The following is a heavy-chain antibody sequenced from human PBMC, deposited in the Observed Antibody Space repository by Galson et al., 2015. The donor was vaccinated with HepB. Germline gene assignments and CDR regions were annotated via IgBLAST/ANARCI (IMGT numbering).Heavy chain of an antibody. V-gene: IGHV3-73*01. CDR3: STAYRTDFFDS. CDR2: IRNKANNFAT. J-gene: IGHJ4*02. CDR1: GFTFSGSD. D-gene: IGHD4-11*01. Sequence: SLRLSCAASGFTFSGSDVCWVRQASGKGLEWVGLIRNKANNFATVYNTPVKGRFTVSRDDSKNTAYLQMNSLETEDTAVYYCSTAYRTDFFDSWGQGTLVTVST.